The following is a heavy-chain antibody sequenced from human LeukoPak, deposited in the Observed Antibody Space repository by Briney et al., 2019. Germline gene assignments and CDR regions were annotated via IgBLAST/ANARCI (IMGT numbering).Heavy chain of an antibody. Sequence: GGSLRLSCTASGFTLSSYTMNWVRQAPGKGLEWVANIKQDGSEKYYVDSVKGRFTISRDNAKNSLYLQMNSLRAEDTAVYYCARDQSVNYYGSGSYYYYMDVWGKGTTVTVSS. V-gene: IGHV3-7*01. D-gene: IGHD3-10*01. J-gene: IGHJ6*03. CDR1: GFTLSSYT. CDR3: ARDQSVNYYGSGSYYYYMDV. CDR2: IKQDGSEK.